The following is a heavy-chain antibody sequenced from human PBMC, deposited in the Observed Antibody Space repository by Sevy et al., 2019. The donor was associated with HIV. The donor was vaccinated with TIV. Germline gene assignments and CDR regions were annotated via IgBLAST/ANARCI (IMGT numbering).Heavy chain of an antibody. CDR3: TRGLATADTPEYYFDY. D-gene: IGHD5-12*01. CDR2: IRRNSHDPNGGTT. V-gene: IGHV3-49*03. Sequence: GGSLRLSCTSSGFTFGDYAMSWFRQAPGKGLEWVAFIRRNSHDPNGGTTEYADSVKGRFNISRDDSKSIAYLQMNSLKTEDTAVYYCTRGLATADTPEYYFDYWGQGILVTVSS. J-gene: IGHJ4*02. CDR1: GFTFGDYA.